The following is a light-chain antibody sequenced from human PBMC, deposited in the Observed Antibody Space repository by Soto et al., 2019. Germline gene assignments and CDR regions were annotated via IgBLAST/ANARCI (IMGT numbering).Light chain of an antibody. Sequence: FEVTQSPDTLSLSPGETATLSCRARPSASSSVAWYQHKPGQSPRLVVYSGYKRSPGIPARCSGSGSGTDFTLTISSLEPEDVAVYYCQQYGNSPQTFGQGTRLEIK. CDR2: SGY. V-gene: IGKV3-20*01. J-gene: IGKJ5*01. CDR1: PSASSS. CDR3: QQYGNSPQT.